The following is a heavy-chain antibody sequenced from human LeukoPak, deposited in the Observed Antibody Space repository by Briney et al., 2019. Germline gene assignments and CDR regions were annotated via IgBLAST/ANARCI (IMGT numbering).Heavy chain of an antibody. V-gene: IGHV3-53*01. CDR3: ARGQDTAMFIFDC. Sequence: GGSLRLSCAASGFTVSSNYMSWVRQAPGKGLEWVSVIYSGGSTYYADSVKGRFTISRDNSKNTLYLQMNSLRAEDTAVYYCARGQDTAMFIFDCWGQGTLVTVSS. D-gene: IGHD5-18*01. J-gene: IGHJ4*02. CDR2: IYSGGST. CDR1: GFTVSSNY.